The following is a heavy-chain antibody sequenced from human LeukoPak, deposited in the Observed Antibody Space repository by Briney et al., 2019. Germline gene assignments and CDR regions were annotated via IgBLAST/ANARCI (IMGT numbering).Heavy chain of an antibody. CDR3: TRMSGYGGGYYYYGMDV. CDR1: GGSISSSSYY. CDR2: IYYSGST. V-gene: IGHV4-39*07. J-gene: IGHJ6*02. D-gene: IGHD4-23*01. Sequence: SETLSLTCTVSGGSISSSSYYWGWIRQPPGKGLEWIGSIYYSGSTYYNPSLKSRVTISVDTSKNQFSLKLSSVTAADTAVYYCTRMSGYGGGYYYYGMDVWGQGTTVTVSS.